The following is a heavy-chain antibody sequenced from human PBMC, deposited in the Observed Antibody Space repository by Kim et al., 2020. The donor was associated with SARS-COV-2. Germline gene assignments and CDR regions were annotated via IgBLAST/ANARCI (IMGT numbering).Heavy chain of an antibody. V-gene: IGHV3-48*03. CDR1: GFTFSNYE. D-gene: IGHD2-21*02. CDR3: AREMASCGGDCNDY. J-gene: IGHJ4*02. Sequence: GGSLRLSCAASGFTFSNYEMNWVRQAPGKGLEWVSYISTRDADIYYADSVKGRFTIPRDNAKNSLYLQMNGLRAEDTALYYCAREMASCGGDCNDYWGQGTLVTVSS. CDR2: ISTRDADI.